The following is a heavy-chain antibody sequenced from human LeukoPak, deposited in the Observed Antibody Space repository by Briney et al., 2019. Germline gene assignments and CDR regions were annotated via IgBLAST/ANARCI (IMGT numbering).Heavy chain of an antibody. D-gene: IGHD3-22*01. V-gene: IGHV4-30-4*01. Sequence: SETLSLTCTVSGGSPSSGDYYWSWIRQPPGTGLEWIGYIYYSGSTYYNPSLKSRVTISVDTSKNQFSLKLSSVTAADTAVYYCAREPNYYDSSGYALADAFDIWGQGTMVTVSS. J-gene: IGHJ3*02. CDR2: IYYSGST. CDR1: GGSPSSGDYY. CDR3: AREPNYYDSSGYALADAFDI.